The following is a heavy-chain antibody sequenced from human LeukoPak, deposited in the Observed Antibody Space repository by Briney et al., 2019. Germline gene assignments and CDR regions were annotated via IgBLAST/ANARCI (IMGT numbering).Heavy chain of an antibody. CDR2: IYYSGST. V-gene: IGHV4-59*01. CDR1: GGSISSYY. Sequence: SETLSLTCTVSGGSISSYYWSWIRQPPGKGLEWIGYIYYSGSTNYNPSLKSRVTISVDTSKNQFSLKLSSVTAADTAVYYCARVYSSGWYYYYGMDVGGQGTTVTVSS. J-gene: IGHJ6*02. D-gene: IGHD6-19*01. CDR3: ARVYSSGWYYYYGMDV.